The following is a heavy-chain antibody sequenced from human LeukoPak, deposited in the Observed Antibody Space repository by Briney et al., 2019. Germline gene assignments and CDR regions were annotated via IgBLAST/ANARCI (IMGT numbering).Heavy chain of an antibody. Sequence: GESLKISSKGSGYSFTIYWIGWVRQMPGKGLEWMGIIYHGDSDTRYSPSFQGQVTISADRSISTAYLQWSSLKASDTAMYYCARGRRAASGPSTLFDYWGQGTLVTVSS. CDR3: ARGRRAASGPSTLFDY. J-gene: IGHJ4*02. CDR2: IYHGDSDT. D-gene: IGHD6-25*01. V-gene: IGHV5-51*01. CDR1: GYSFTIYW.